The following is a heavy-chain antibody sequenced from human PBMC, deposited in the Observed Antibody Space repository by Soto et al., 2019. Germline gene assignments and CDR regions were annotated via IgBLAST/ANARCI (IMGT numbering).Heavy chain of an antibody. D-gene: IGHD2-15*01. CDR1: GGSISSYY. CDR3: ARLGGGYFEY. V-gene: IGHV4-59*08. J-gene: IGHJ4*02. Sequence: SETLSLTCTVSGGSISSYYWSWIRQPPGKGLEWIGYIYYSGSTNYNPSLKSRVTISVDTSKNQFSLKLSSVTAADTAVYYCARLGGGYFEYWGQGTLVTVSS. CDR2: IYYSGST.